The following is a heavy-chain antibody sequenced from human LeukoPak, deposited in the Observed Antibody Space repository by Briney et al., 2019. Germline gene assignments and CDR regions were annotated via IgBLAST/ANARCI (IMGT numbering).Heavy chain of an antibody. CDR1: GFTFGDYA. CDR3: TRDGGPYYDSSGYLKATFDY. Sequence: GSLRLSCTASGFTFGDYAMSWFRQAPGKGLEWVGFIRSKDYGGTTEYAASVKGRFTISRDDSKSIAYLQMNSLKTEDTAVYYCTRDGGPYYDSSGYLKATFDYWGQGTLVTVSS. D-gene: IGHD3-22*01. CDR2: IRSKDYGGTT. J-gene: IGHJ4*02. V-gene: IGHV3-49*03.